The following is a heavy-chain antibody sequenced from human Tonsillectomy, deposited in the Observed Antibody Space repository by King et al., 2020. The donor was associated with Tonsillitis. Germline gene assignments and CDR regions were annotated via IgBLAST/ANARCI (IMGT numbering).Heavy chain of an antibody. CDR2: IIPILGIA. V-gene: IGHV1-69*04. D-gene: IGHD4-17*01. CDR3: ARGTPRRLRRIIDY. J-gene: IGHJ4*02. CDR1: GGTFSSYA. Sequence: QLVQSGAEVKKPGSSVKVSCKASGGTFSSYAISWVRQAPGQGLEWMGRIIPILGIANYAQKFQGRVTITADKSTSTAYMELSSLRSEDTAVYYCARGTPRRLRRIIDYWGQGTLVTVSS.